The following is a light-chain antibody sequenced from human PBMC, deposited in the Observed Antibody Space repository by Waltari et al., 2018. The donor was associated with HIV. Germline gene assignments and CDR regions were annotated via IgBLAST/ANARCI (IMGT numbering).Light chain of an antibody. CDR1: RSDIGAYNY. CDR3: SSYTTSNTYV. Sequence: TGTRSDIGAYNYVSWYQKHPDKAPKVIIYRVKSRPSGVSDRFSGSKSGNTASLTISGLQAEDEADYYCSSYTTSNTYVFGRGTTVSVL. J-gene: IGLJ1*01. V-gene: IGLV2-14*01. CDR2: RVK.